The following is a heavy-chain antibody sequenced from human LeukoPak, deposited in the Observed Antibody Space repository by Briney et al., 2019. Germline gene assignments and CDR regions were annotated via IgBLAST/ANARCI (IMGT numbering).Heavy chain of an antibody. CDR2: LSGSGFTI. Sequence: GGSLRLSCAVSGFTLSNYSMNWVRQAPGKGLEWISYLSGSGFTIHYADSVKGRFTISRDNAKNSLYLQMNSLRAEDTAVYYCVRGVPKTSYYYYYMDVWGKGTTVTVSS. CDR1: GFTLSNYS. D-gene: IGHD4-11*01. CDR3: VRGVPKTSYYYYYMDV. V-gene: IGHV3-48*01. J-gene: IGHJ6*03.